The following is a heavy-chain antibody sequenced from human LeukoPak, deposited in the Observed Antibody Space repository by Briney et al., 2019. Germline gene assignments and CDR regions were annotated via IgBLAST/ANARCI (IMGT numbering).Heavy chain of an antibody. CDR2: IHTSGST. V-gene: IGHV4-4*07. D-gene: IGHD5-12*01. CDR3: TIEIPYSGYPY. Sequence: PSETLSLTCTVSGGSISSYYCNWIRQPAGKGLEWIGRIHTSGSTNYNPSLKSRVTMSVDTSKNQFSLKLSSVTAADTAVYYCTIEIPYSGYPYWGQGTLVTVSS. J-gene: IGHJ4*02. CDR1: GGSISSYY.